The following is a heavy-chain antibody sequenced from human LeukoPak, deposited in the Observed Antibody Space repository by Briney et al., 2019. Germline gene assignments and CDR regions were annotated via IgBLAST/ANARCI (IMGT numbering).Heavy chain of an antibody. D-gene: IGHD3-10*01. J-gene: IGHJ4*02. CDR3: AKEAVQSYYYFDY. Sequence: GGSLRLSCAASGFTFSSYAMHWVRQAPGKGLEWVAVISYDGSNKYYADSVKGRFTISRDNSKNTLYLQMNSLRAEDTAVYYCAKEAVQSYYYFDYWGQGTLVTVSS. CDR2: ISYDGSNK. CDR1: GFTFSSYA. V-gene: IGHV3-30-3*01.